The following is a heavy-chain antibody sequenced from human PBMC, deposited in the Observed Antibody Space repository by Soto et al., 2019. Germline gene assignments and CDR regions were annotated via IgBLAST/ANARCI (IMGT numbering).Heavy chain of an antibody. V-gene: IGHV3-33*01. CDR2: IWYDGSNK. D-gene: IGHD3-9*01. J-gene: IGHJ2*01. CDR3: ARGDTISARWYFDL. CDR1: GFTFSSYG. Sequence: GGSLRLSCAAYGFTFSSYGMHWVRQAPGKGLEWVAVIWYDGSNKYYADSVKGRFTISRDNSKNTLYLQMNSLRAEDTAVYYCARGDTISARWYFDLWGRGTLVTVPQ.